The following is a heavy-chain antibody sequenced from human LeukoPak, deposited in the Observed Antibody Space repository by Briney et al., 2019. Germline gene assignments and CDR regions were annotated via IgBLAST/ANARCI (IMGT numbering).Heavy chain of an antibody. V-gene: IGHV3-23*01. J-gene: IGHJ3*02. D-gene: IGHD5-24*01. CDR1: GFTFSSYA. Sequence: PGGSLRFSCAASGFTFSSYAISWVRQAPGKGLEWVSAISGSGGSTYYADFVKGRFSISRDNSKNTLYLEMNSLRAEDTALYYCAKDNNGYNLGSAFDIWGQGTMVTVSS. CDR3: AKDNNGYNLGSAFDI. CDR2: ISGSGGST.